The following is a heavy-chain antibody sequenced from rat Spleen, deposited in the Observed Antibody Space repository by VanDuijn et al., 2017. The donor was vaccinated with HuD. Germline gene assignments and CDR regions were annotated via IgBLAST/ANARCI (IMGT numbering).Heavy chain of an antibody. CDR2: ITNTGGST. J-gene: IGHJ2*01. V-gene: IGHV5-25*01. CDR3: ARRHYGYTDYFDY. D-gene: IGHD1-11*01. Sequence: EVQLVESGGGLVQPGRSLKLSCVVSGFIFSDHYVAWIRQAPGKGLEWVASITNTGGSTYYRDSVKGRFTISRDIAKSTLYLQMDSLGSEDTATYYCARRHYGYTDYFDYWGQGVMVTVSS. CDR1: GFIFSDHY.